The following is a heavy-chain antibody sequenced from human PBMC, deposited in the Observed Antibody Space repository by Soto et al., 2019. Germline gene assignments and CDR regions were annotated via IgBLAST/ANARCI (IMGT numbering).Heavy chain of an antibody. CDR1: GFTFSSYA. CDR2: ISGSGGST. D-gene: IGHD4-17*01. Sequence: PGGSLRLSCAASGFTFSSYAMSWVRQAPGKGLEWVSAISGSGGSTYYADSVKGRFTISRDNSKNTLYLQMSSLRAEDTAVYYCAKAVDYGDPRRYFDLWGRGTLVTVSS. V-gene: IGHV3-23*01. J-gene: IGHJ2*01. CDR3: AKAVDYGDPRRYFDL.